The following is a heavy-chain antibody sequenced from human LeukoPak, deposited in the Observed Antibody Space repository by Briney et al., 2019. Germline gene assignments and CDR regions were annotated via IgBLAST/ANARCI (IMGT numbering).Heavy chain of an antibody. D-gene: IGHD3-22*01. CDR2: IYTSGST. Sequence: PSETLSLTCTVSGGSISSGGYYWSWIRQPAGKGLEWIGRIYTSGSTNYNPSLKSRVTMSVDTSKNQFSLKLSSVTAADTAVYYCARVRDSSGYYSLDAFDIWGQGTMVTVSS. CDR1: GGSISSGGYY. CDR3: ARVRDSSGYYSLDAFDI. V-gene: IGHV4-61*02. J-gene: IGHJ3*02.